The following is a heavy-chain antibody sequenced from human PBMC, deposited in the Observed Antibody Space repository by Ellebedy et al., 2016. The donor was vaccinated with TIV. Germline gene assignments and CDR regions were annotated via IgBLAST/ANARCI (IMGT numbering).Heavy chain of an antibody. CDR1: GYTFTSYF. CDR2: INPRGAST. J-gene: IGHJ5*02. V-gene: IGHV1-46*01. D-gene: IGHD6-19*01. Sequence: ASVKVSCKASGYTFTSYFMHWVRQAPGQGLEWMGIINPRGASTSYAQKLQGRVTLTRGTSTSTVYMELSSLRYDDTAVYYCARDAVGFDPWGQGTLVTVAS. CDR3: ARDAVGFDP.